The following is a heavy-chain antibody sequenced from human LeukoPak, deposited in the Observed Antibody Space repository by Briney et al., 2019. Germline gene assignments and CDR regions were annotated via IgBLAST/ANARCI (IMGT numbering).Heavy chain of an antibody. Sequence: PSETLSLTCTISGYSITSGYYWGWIRQPPGKGLECIGSVYHSGDTYYNPSLKSRVTISVDTSENQFSLKLTSVAAADTALYFCARHSRRCSSTTCYTGAFGIWGPGTVVTVSS. CDR2: VYHSGDT. V-gene: IGHV4-38-2*02. CDR1: GYSITSGYY. J-gene: IGHJ3*02. D-gene: IGHD2-2*02. CDR3: ARHSRRCSSTTCYTGAFGI.